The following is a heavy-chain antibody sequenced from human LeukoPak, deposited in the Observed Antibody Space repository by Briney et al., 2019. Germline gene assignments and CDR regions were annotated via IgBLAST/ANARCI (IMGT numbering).Heavy chain of an antibody. V-gene: IGHV3-7*01. Sequence: PGGSLRLSCAASGFTFSSYAMSWVRQAPGKGMEWVANIKEDGSQQYYADSVKGRFTISRDNAKNSLYLQMNSLRVEDTAIYYCSRSLDYLGQGALVTVSS. J-gene: IGHJ4*02. CDR1: GFTFSSYA. CDR3: SRSLDY. CDR2: IKEDGSQQ.